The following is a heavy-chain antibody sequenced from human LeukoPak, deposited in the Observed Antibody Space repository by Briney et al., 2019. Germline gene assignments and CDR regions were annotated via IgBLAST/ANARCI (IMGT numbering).Heavy chain of an antibody. V-gene: IGHV1-2*02. D-gene: IGHD2-2*02. CDR1: GYTFTAYY. CDR3: ARGFRLSAIEDWFDP. J-gene: IGHJ5*02. Sequence: RASVKVSCKASGYTFTAYYMHWVRLAPGQGLEWMGWITPNSGGTKYAQRFQGRVTMTRDTSISTAYMELSGLRSDDTAVYYCARGFRLSAIEDWFDPWGQGTLVTVSS. CDR2: ITPNSGGT.